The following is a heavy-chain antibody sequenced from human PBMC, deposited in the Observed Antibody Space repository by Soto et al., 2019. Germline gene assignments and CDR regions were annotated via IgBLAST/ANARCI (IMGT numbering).Heavy chain of an antibody. CDR3: ARVPGYSSSWLPPSYYYYGMDV. Sequence: QVQLQQWGAGLLKPSETLSLTCAVYGGSFSGYYWSWIRQPPGKGLEWIGEINHSGSTNYNPSLNSRVTISVDTPKNQFSLKLSSVTAADTAVYYCARVPGYSSSWLPPSYYYYGMDVWGQGTTVTVSS. CDR2: INHSGST. V-gene: IGHV4-34*01. CDR1: GGSFSGYY. D-gene: IGHD6-13*01. J-gene: IGHJ6*02.